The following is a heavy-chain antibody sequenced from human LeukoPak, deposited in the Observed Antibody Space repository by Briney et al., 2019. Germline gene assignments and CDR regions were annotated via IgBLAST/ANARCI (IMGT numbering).Heavy chain of an antibody. CDR3: ASNPGDNYYYYMDV. CDR1: GFTLSSYS. Sequence: GGSLRLPCAASGFTLSSYSMNWVRQAPGKGLEWISYIGSSSSTIYYVDSVKGRFTISRDNAKNSLYLQMNSLRAEDTAVYYCASNPGDNYYYYMDVWGKGTTVTVSS. J-gene: IGHJ6*03. D-gene: IGHD7-27*01. V-gene: IGHV3-48*01. CDR2: IGSSSSTI.